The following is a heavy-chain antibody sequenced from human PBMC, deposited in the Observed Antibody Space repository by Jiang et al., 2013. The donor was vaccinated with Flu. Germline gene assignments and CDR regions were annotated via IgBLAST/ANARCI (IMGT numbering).Heavy chain of an antibody. D-gene: IGHD4-17*01. CDR2: IYWDDDK. J-gene: IGHJ6*04. CDR1: GFSLTTSGVG. CDR3: AHIKYGYGDGYYYYNGLDV. V-gene: IGHV2-5*02. Sequence: KPTQTLTLTCNFSGFSLTTSGVGVAWIRQPPGKALEWLARIYWDDDKRYSPSLKSRVTITKDISKNQVVLIMTNMDPVDTATYYCAHIKYGYGDGYYYYNGLDVWGKGTTVTVSS.